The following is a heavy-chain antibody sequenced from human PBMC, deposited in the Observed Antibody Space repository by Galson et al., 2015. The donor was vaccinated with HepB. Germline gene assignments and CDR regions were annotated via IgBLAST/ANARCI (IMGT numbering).Heavy chain of an antibody. CDR2: IKQDGSEK. V-gene: IGHV3-7*01. J-gene: IGHJ4*02. CDR3: ASFGVGATYGSDC. Sequence: SLRLSCAASGFTFSSYWMSWVRQAPGKGLEWVANIKQDGSEKYYVDSVKGRFTISRDNAKNSLYLQMNSLRAEDTAVYYCASFGVGATYGSDCWGQGTLVTVSS. D-gene: IGHD1-26*01. CDR1: GFTFSSYW.